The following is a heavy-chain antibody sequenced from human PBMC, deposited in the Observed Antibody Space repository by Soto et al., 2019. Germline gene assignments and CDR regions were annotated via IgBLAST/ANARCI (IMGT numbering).Heavy chain of an antibody. V-gene: IGHV1-2*02. D-gene: IGHD2-2*01. Sequence: ASVQVSCKASGYTFTDYCIHWVRQAPGQGLEWVGWINPDSGGTNLAQRFQGRVTMTSDTSINTAYMELSSLRSDDTAVYYCAIRTGQLAIISEFDGDWFFEVWGRGTLVTVSS. CDR1: GYTFTDYC. J-gene: IGHJ2*01. CDR2: INPDSGGT. CDR3: AIRTGQLAIISEFDGDWFFEV.